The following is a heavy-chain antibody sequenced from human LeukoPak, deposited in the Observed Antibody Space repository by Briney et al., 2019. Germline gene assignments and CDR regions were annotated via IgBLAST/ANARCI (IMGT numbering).Heavy chain of an antibody. V-gene: IGHV4-61*02. CDR2: MYTSGST. CDR1: GASISSGSYY. Sequence: SETLSLTCTVSGASISSGSYYWSWIRQPAGKGLEWIGRMYTSGSTNYKSSLKSRVTISADTSKNQFSLKLNSVTAADTAVYYCARDVYCSGGSCRLYAFDIWGQGTMVTASS. J-gene: IGHJ3*02. CDR3: ARDVYCSGGSCRLYAFDI. D-gene: IGHD2-15*01.